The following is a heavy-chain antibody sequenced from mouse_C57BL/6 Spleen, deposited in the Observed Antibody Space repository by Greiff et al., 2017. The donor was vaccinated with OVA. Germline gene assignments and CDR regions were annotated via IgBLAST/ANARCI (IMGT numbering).Heavy chain of an antibody. J-gene: IGHJ4*01. D-gene: IGHD2-5*01. V-gene: IGHV5-9*01. CDR3: ARQTHSNYYYAMDY. CDR2: ISGGGGNT. Sequence: EVKVVESGGGLVKPGGSLKLSCAASGFTFSSYTMSWVRQTPEKRLEWVATISGGGGNTYYPDSVKGRFTISRDNAKNNLYLQMSSLRSEDTALYYGARQTHSNYYYAMDYWGQGTSVTVSS. CDR1: GFTFSSYT.